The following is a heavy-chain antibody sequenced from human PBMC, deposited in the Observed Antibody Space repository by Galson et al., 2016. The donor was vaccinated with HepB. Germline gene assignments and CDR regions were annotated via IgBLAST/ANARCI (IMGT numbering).Heavy chain of an antibody. J-gene: IGHJ4*02. CDR2: IYHSGST. D-gene: IGHD3-10*01. CDR3: ARDRSSGSGNFGY. V-gene: IGHV4-31*03. Sequence: TLSLTCTVSGGSISSGGYYWSWIRQHPGKGLEWIGYIYHSGSTSYNPSLKSRVTISVDTSKNQFSLKLSSVTAADTAVYYCARDRSSGSGNFGYWGQGTLVTVSS. CDR1: GGSISSGGYY.